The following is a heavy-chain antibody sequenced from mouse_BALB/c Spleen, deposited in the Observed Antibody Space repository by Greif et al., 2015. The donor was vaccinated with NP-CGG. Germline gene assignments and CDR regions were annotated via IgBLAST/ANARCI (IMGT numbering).Heavy chain of an antibody. J-gene: IGHJ3*01. Sequence: EVQLQQSGAEVVKPGASVKLSCTASGFNIKDTYMHWVRQRPEQGLEWIGRIDPGNGNTKYDPKFQGKATITADTSSNTAYLQLSSLTSEDTAVYYCAPYYYGSSVFAYWGQGTLVTVSA. D-gene: IGHD1-1*01. CDR3: APYYYGSSVFAY. CDR1: GFNIKDTY. CDR2: IDPGNGNT. V-gene: IGHV14-3*02.